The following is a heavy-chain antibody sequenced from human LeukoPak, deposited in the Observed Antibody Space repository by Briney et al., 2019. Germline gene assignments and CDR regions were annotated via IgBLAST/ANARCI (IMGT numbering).Heavy chain of an antibody. J-gene: IGHJ3*02. D-gene: IGHD3-3*01. Sequence: ASVKVSCKASGYTFTGYYMHWVRQAPGQGLEWMGWINPNSGGTNYAQKFQGRVTMTRDTSISTAYMEPSRLRSDDTAVYYCARDYYDFWSGYIPGAFDIWGQGTMVTVSS. CDR2: INPNSGGT. V-gene: IGHV1-2*02. CDR3: ARDYYDFWSGYIPGAFDI. CDR1: GYTFTGYY.